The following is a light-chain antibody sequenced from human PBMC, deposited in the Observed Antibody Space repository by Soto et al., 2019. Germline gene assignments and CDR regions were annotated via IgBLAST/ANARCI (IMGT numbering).Light chain of an antibody. J-gene: IGKJ4*01. Sequence: DIQMTQSPPSLSASVGDRVTITCQASEDIGNYVSWYQQKKGKAPKLLIYDASTLETGVPPRFRGSGSGTDFALTINSLQPEDFASYYCQQYGDLPLTFGGGTKVDIK. CDR1: EDIGNY. CDR2: DAS. V-gene: IGKV1-33*01. CDR3: QQYGDLPLT.